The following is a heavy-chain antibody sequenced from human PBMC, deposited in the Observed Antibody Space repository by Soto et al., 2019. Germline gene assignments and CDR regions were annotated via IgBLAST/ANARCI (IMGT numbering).Heavy chain of an antibody. D-gene: IGHD6-13*01. CDR3: ARHQSHSSSYVDP. V-gene: IGHV4-39*01. CDR2: IYSSENT. CDR1: GGSVSSSSYS. Sequence: SETLSLTCTVSGGSVSSSSYSWGWIRQSPGKGPEWIGTIYSSENTYYNPSLLSRVTISVDTSKNEFSLRLSSVTAADTAVYYCARHQSHSSSYVDPWGQGTLVTVSS. J-gene: IGHJ5*02.